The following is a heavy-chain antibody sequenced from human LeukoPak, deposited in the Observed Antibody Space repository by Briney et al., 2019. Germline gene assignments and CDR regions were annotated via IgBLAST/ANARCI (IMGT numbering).Heavy chain of an antibody. V-gene: IGHV3-23*01. CDR3: AKGVYSGSYRLSLSH. Sequence: GGSLRLSCAAPGFTFSSYAMSWVRQAPGKGLEWVSAISGSGGSTYYADSVKGRFTISRDNSKNTLYLQMNSLRAEDTAVYYCAKGVYSGSYRLSLSHWGQGTLVTVSS. J-gene: IGHJ4*02. CDR2: ISGSGGST. CDR1: GFTFSSYA. D-gene: IGHD1-26*01.